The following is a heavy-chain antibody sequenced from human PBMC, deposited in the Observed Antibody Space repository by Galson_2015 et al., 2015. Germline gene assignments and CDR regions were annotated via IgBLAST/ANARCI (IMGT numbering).Heavy chain of an antibody. CDR1: GFTFSSYS. V-gene: IGHV3-48*01. J-gene: IGHJ5*02. CDR3: ARDRIVGAFRWFDP. D-gene: IGHD1-26*01. Sequence: SLRLSCAASGFTFSSYSMNWVRQAPGKGLEWVSYISSSSSTIYYADSVKGRFTISRDNSKNTLYLQMNSLRAEGTAVYYCARDRIVGAFRWFDPWGQGTLVTVSS. CDR2: ISSSSSTI.